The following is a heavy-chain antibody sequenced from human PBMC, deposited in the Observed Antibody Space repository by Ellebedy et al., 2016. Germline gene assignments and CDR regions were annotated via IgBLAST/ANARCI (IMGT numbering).Heavy chain of an antibody. CDR2: IYYSGST. V-gene: IGHV4-39*01. CDR3: ARRLGIAAAGTRD. D-gene: IGHD6-13*01. J-gene: IGHJ4*02. CDR1: GGSISSSSYY. Sequence: SETLSLTCTVSGGSISSSSYYWGWIRQPPGKGLEWIGSIYYSGSTYYNPSLKSRVTISVDTSKNQFSLKLSSVTAADTAVYYCARRLGIAAAGTRDWGQGTLVTVSS.